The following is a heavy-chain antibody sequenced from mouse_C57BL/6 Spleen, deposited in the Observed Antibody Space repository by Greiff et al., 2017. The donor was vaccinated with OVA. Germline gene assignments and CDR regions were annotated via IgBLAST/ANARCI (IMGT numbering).Heavy chain of an antibody. CDR1: GFTFSDYG. J-gene: IGHJ1*03. D-gene: IGHD1-1*01. Sequence: VQLKESGGGLVKPGGSLKLSCAASGFTFSDYGMHWVRQAPEKGLEWVAYISSGSSTIYYADTVKGRFTISRDNAENTLCLQMTSLRSEDTAMYYCARLLAWYFDVWGTGTTVTVSS. CDR2: ISSGSSTI. V-gene: IGHV5-17*01. CDR3: ARLLAWYFDV.